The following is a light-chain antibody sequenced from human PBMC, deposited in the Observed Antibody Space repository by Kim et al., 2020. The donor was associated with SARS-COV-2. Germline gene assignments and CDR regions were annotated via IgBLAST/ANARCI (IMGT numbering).Light chain of an antibody. CDR2: AAS. Sequence: IQLTQSPSSVSASVGDRVTITCRASQGISSYLAWYQQKPGKAPKLLIYAASTLQSGVPSRFSGSGSGTDFTLTISSLQPEDSAAYYCPQLDSYPRTFGQGTKVDIK. J-gene: IGKJ1*01. CDR1: QGISSY. CDR3: PQLDSYPRT. V-gene: IGKV1-9*01.